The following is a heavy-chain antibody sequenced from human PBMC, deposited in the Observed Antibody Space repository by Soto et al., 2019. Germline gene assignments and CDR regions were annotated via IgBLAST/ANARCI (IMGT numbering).Heavy chain of an antibody. J-gene: IGHJ4*02. CDR2: IKQDGSEK. V-gene: IGHV3-7*05. CDR1: GFTFSSYW. D-gene: IGHD6-13*01. Sequence: GGSLRLSCAASGFTFSSYWMSWVRQAPGKGLEWVANIKQDGSEKYYVDSVKGRFTISRDNAKNSLYLQMNSLRAEDTAVYYCARDLLEVQIAGTGDYWGQGTLVTVSS. CDR3: ARDLLEVQIAGTGDY.